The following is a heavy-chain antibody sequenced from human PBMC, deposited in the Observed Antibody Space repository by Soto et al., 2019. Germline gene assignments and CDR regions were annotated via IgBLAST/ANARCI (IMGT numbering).Heavy chain of an antibody. D-gene: IGHD1-26*01. CDR1: GFTFSDYA. V-gene: IGHV3-23*01. CDR2: ISGSGDGT. J-gene: IGHJ4*02. CDR3: AKGLRDSGRHYSYFDY. Sequence: PGGSLRLSCAASGFTFSDYAMRWVRQAPGKGLEWVSAISGSGDGTYYADSVRGRFTISRDNFKNTLYLQMNSLRAEDTAVYYCAKGLRDSGRHYSYFDYWGQGTLVTVSS.